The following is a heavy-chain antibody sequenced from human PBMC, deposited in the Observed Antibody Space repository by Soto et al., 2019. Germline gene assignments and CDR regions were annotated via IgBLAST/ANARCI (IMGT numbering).Heavy chain of an antibody. CDR3: ARGRDGDY. CDR1: GYTFTSYG. CDR2: ISAHNGNT. Sequence: QVHRVQSGAEVKKPGASVKNSCKASGYTFTSYGVTWVRQAPGQGLEWMGWISAHNGNTDYAQKLQGRVIVTRDTSTITAYMEMRSLRSDDTAVYYCARGRDGDYWGQGALVTVSS. J-gene: IGHJ4*02. V-gene: IGHV1-18*01. D-gene: IGHD6-6*01.